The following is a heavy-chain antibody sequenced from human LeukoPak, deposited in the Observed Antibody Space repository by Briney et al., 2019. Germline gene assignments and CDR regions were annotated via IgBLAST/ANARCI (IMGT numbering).Heavy chain of an antibody. CDR2: MRTDNGNT. D-gene: IGHD6-19*01. CDR3: ARMSYYSGCDY. CDR1: GYIFSSYG. Sequence: ASVNVSFQASGYIFSSYGIGWLRQAPGQGLEWMGWMRTDNGNTNFARNLQGRVNMNTDTSPTTTYMELGSLTSDDTAVYYCARMSYYSGCDYWGQGTLVTVSS. V-gene: IGHV1-18*01. J-gene: IGHJ4*02.